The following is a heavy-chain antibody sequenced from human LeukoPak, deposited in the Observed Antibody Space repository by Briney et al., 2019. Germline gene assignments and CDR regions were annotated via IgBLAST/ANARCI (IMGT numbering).Heavy chain of an antibody. CDR2: LYYSGDI. Sequence: SETLSLTCTVSGGSISSYYWNWIRQSPGKGLEWFGYLYYSGDINYNPSLKSRVTISVDTSKNQFSLKLSSVTAADTAVYYCAMGYTSGVVDYWGQGTLVTVSS. V-gene: IGHV4-59*01. CDR3: AMGYTSGVVDY. CDR1: GGSISSYY. D-gene: IGHD6-25*01. J-gene: IGHJ4*02.